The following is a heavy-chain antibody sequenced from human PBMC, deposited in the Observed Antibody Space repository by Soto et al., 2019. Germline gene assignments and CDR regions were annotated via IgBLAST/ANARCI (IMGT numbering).Heavy chain of an antibody. CDR3: VHSRCGGDGLEIYSSHAYNGLDV. CDR2: LYWDDDQ. J-gene: IGHJ6*02. CDR1: GLSLRTTGVG. Sequence: QVTLKESGPTLVKPTQTLTLTCTVSGLSLRTTGVGVGWVRQPPGKALEWLALLYWDDDQRYSPSLRSRLTIAKDISEQQVVLTMTNMDTVDTATYYCVHSRCGGDGLEIYSSHAYNGLDVWGQGTTVTVSS. D-gene: IGHD2-21*02. V-gene: IGHV2-5*02.